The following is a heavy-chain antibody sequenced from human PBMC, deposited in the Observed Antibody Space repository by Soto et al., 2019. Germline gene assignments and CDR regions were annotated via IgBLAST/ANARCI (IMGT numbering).Heavy chain of an antibody. CDR3: ARQSRQVYYYYGMDV. Sequence: GESLKISCKGSGYSFTSYWIGWVRQMPGKGLEWMGIIYPGDADTRYSPSFQGQVTISADKSISTDYLQWSSLKASDTAMYYCARQSRQVYYYYGMDVWGQGTRVTVSS. CDR1: GYSFTSYW. D-gene: IGHD6-25*01. J-gene: IGHJ6*02. V-gene: IGHV5-51*01. CDR2: IYPGDADT.